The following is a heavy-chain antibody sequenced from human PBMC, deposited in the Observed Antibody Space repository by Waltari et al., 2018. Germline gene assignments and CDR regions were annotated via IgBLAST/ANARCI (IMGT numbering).Heavy chain of an antibody. V-gene: IGHV3-7*01. Sequence: VESGGGLVQPGGSLRLSCAASGFTFSTYWMSWVRRAPGKVLGWVANNKTGGSEKYYVDSVKGRFTSSRDNAQNSLSLQMSTLRAEDTGRYYCARDWSGSGRGINYWGQGTLVTVSS. CDR3: ARDWSGSGRGINY. D-gene: IGHD3-3*01. J-gene: IGHJ4*02. CDR1: GFTFSTYW. CDR2: NKTGGSEK.